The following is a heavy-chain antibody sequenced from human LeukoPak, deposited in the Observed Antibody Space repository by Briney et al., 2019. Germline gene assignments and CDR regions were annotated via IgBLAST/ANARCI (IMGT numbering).Heavy chain of an antibody. V-gene: IGHV5-51*01. J-gene: IGHJ3*02. Sequence: GESLRISCKGSGYTFSSYWIGWVRQMPGKGLEWMGIIYPGDSDTRYSPSLQGQVTISVDKSISTAYLQWSSLKASDTAMYYCARHYAPPIRKGDAFDIWGQGTMVTVSS. CDR3: ARHYAPPIRKGDAFDI. CDR1: GYTFSSYW. D-gene: IGHD2-2*02. CDR2: IYPGDSDT.